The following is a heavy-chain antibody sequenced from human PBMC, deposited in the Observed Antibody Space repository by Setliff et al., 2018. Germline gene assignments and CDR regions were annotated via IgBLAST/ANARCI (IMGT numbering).Heavy chain of an antibody. CDR2: IHYTGST. CDR1: GDSINSDY. D-gene: IGHD1-1*01. Sequence: SETLSLTCSVYGDSINSDYWAWIRQTPGKGLEWIGYIHYTGSTNYNPSLETPFTISRDNAKNSLYLQMSSLRAEDTAVYYCARGWNDAVDYWGQGTLVTVSS. CDR3: ARGWNDAVDY. V-gene: IGHV4-59*03. J-gene: IGHJ4*02.